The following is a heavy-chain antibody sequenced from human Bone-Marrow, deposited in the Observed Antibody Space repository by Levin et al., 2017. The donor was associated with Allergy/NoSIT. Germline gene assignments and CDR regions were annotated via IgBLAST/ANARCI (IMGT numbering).Heavy chain of an antibody. D-gene: IGHD1-26*01. CDR3: ARAIPPIVGATPVDY. Sequence: SQTLSLPCAVYGGSFSGSYWSWIRQPPGKGLEWIGEINHSGSTNYNPSLKSRVTISVDTSKNQFSLKLSSVTAADTAVYYCARAIPPIVGATPVDYWGQGTLVTVSS. CDR1: GGSFSGSY. V-gene: IGHV4-34*01. J-gene: IGHJ4*02. CDR2: INHSGST.